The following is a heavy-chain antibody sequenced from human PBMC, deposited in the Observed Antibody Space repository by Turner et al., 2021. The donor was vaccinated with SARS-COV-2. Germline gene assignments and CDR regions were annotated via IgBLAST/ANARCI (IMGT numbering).Heavy chain of an antibody. Sequence: VPLVVSGGGVVQHGRHLRLSCAASGFTFSSHGMHWVRQVPGKGLEWVAVICYDGSNKFYADSVKGRLTISRDNSKNTLYLQMNSLRAEDTAVYYCAREGDYGGNSGGFDYWGQGTLVTVSS. D-gene: IGHD4-17*01. CDR2: ICYDGSNK. V-gene: IGHV3-33*01. CDR3: AREGDYGGNSGGFDY. J-gene: IGHJ4*02. CDR1: GFTFSSHG.